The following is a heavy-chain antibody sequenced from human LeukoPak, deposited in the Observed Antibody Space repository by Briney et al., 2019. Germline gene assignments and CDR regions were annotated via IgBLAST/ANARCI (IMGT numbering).Heavy chain of an antibody. CDR3: ARDRGDSSGWYSAFDI. V-gene: IGHV3-21*01. J-gene: IGHJ3*02. CDR2: ISSSSSYI. D-gene: IGHD6-19*01. CDR1: GFTFSSYS. Sequence: GGSLRLSCAASGFTFSSYSMNWVRQAPGNGLEWVSSISSSSSYIYYADSVKGRFTISRDNAKNSLYLQMNSLRAEDTAVYYCARDRGDSSGWYSAFDIWGQGTMVTVSS.